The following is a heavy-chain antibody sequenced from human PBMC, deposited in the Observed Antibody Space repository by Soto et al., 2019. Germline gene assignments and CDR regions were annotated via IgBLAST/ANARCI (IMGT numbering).Heavy chain of an antibody. D-gene: IGHD6-19*01. Sequence: PSETLSLTCTVSGASISSSSYYWGWIRQPPGKGLEWIGSISYSGSTYYNPSLKSPVTISVDTSKNQFSLRLSSVTAADTAVYYCARHVSYGSDWTYFDYWGQGTLVTVSS. J-gene: IGHJ4*02. V-gene: IGHV4-39*01. CDR3: ARHVSYGSDWTYFDY. CDR2: ISYSGST. CDR1: GASISSSSYY.